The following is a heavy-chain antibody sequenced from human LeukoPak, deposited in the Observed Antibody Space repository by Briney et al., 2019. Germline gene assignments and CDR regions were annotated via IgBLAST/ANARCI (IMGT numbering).Heavy chain of an antibody. D-gene: IGHD6-19*01. V-gene: IGHV1-2*02. CDR3: ARFRGSGWYSFDL. Sequence: GASVKVSCKASGYTFTGYYMHWVRQAPGQGLEWMGWINPTSFGTKYEQKFQGRVTMTRDTSISTDYMELSDLRSDDTAVYYCARFRGSGWYSFDLWGQGTLVTVSS. CDR1: GYTFTGYY. J-gene: IGHJ5*02. CDR2: INPTSFGT.